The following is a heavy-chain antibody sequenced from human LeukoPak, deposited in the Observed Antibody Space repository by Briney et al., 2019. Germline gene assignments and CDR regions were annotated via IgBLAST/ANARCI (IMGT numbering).Heavy chain of an antibody. Sequence: SETLSLTCTVSGGSISSYYWSWIRQPPGKGLEWIGSIYYSGSTYYNPSLKSRVTISVDTSKNQFSLKLSSVTAADTAVYYCASRNRPDIVVVYDYWGQGTLVTVSS. D-gene: IGHD2-15*01. CDR1: GGSISSYY. CDR3: ASRNRPDIVVVYDY. V-gene: IGHV4-39*01. J-gene: IGHJ4*02. CDR2: IYYSGST.